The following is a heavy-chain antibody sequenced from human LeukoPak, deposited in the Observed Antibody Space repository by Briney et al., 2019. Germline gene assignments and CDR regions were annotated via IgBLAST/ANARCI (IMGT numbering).Heavy chain of an antibody. V-gene: IGHV1-2*02. J-gene: IGHJ4*02. CDR1: GYTFTGCY. CDR3: ARSRATYYDFWSGYYSTHFDY. CDR2: INPNSGGT. Sequence: ASVKVSCKASGYTFTGCYMHWVRQAPGQGLEWMGWINPNSGGTNYAQKFQGRVTMTRDTSISTAYMELSRLRSDDTAVYYCARSRATYYDFWSGYYSTHFDYWGQGTLVTVSS. D-gene: IGHD3-3*01.